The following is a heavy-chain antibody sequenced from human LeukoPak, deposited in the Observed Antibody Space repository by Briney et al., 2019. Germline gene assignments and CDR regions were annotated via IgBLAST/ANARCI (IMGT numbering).Heavy chain of an antibody. CDR2: ISSSGLTT. CDR1: GFTFSSYG. V-gene: IGHV3-23*01. CDR3: AKLDSGSGWYRTPFDS. D-gene: IGHD6-19*01. J-gene: IGHJ4*02. Sequence: GGSLRLSCAASGFTFSSYGMSWVRQAPGKGLDWVSAISSSGLTTYYADSVKARFTISRDNSKNTLFLQMSSLRDEDTAVYYCAKLDSGSGWYRTPFDSWGQGTLVTVSS.